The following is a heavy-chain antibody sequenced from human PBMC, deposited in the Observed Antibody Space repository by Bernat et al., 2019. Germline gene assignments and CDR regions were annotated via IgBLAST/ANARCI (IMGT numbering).Heavy chain of an antibody. CDR1: GFTVSTNY. CDR3: TRGIGYSSDWYGWLDP. V-gene: IGHV3-53*01. J-gene: IGHJ5*02. Sequence: EMQLVESGGGLVQPGGSLRLSCAASGFTVSTNYMNWVRQAPGKGLEWVSVMYGAGRAFYADSVKGRFTISRDNSRNTLFLQMDSLRVEDTAVYYCTRGIGYSSDWYGWLDPWGQGTLVTVSS. CDR2: MYGAGRA. D-gene: IGHD6-13*01.